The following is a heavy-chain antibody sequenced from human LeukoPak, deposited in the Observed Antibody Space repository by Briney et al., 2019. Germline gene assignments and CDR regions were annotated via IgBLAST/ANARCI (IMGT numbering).Heavy chain of an antibody. CDR2: ISSSSSYI. J-gene: IGHJ4*02. CDR1: GFTFSSYH. V-gene: IGHV3-21*01. CDR3: ARQYSSHLYYFDY. D-gene: IGHD6-6*01. Sequence: SGGSLRLSCEVSGFTFSSYHMNWVRQAPGKGLEWVSSISSSSSYIYYADSVKGRFTISRDNAKNSLYLQMNSLRAEDTAVYYCARQYSSHLYYFDYWGQRTLVTVSS.